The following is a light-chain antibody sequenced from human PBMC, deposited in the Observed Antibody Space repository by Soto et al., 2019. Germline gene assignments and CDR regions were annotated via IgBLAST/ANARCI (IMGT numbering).Light chain of an antibody. CDR2: GVF. Sequence: EIVLTQSPGTLSLSPGERATLSCRASQIIGNNYLAWSQQKPGQAPRLLIYGVFSRAAGIPDRSSGSGSGTDITLTISRLGPEDVAVDYCQQYGSSPTFGQGTTVEIK. CDR3: QQYGSSPT. CDR1: QIIGNNY. V-gene: IGKV3-20*01. J-gene: IGKJ1*01.